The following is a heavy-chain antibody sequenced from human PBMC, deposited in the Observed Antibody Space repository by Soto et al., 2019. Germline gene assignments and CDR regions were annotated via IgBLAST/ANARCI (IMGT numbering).Heavy chain of an antibody. CDR3: ARDGRAAKAWEPDY. CDR1: GYTFTSYG. CDR2: ISAYNGNT. V-gene: IGHV1-18*01. Sequence: ASVKVSCKASGYTFTSYGISRVRQAPGQGLEWMGWISAYNGNTNYAQKLQGRVTMTTDTSTSTAYMELRSLRSDDTAVYYCARDGRAAKAWEPDYWGQGTLVTVSS. D-gene: IGHD1-26*01. J-gene: IGHJ4*02.